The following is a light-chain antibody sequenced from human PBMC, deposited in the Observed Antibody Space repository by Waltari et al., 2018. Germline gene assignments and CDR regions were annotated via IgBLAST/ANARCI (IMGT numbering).Light chain of an antibody. J-gene: IGKJ4*01. V-gene: IGKV1-5*03. CDR2: KSS. CDR1: QSIENW. CDR3: QQYHSDFLT. Sequence: DIQMTLSPSTLSASVGDRVTMTCRASQSIENWLAWYQQKPGQAPKVIIYKSSTSDSGVPSRFSGSGFGTEFTLTISSLQPDDFATYYCQQYHSDFLTFGGGTKVEIK.